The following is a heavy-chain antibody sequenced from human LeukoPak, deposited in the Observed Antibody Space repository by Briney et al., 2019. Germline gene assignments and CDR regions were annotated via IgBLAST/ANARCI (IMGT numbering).Heavy chain of an antibody. CDR1: GGSISGYY. D-gene: IGHD6-19*01. CDR3: ARDITAVAGSFDY. Sequence: SSETLSLTCSVFGGSISGYYWGWIRQPPGKGLEWIGSIYHSGSTYYNPSLKSRVTISVDTSKNQFSLKLSSVTAADTAVYYCARDITAVAGSFDYWGQGTLVTVSS. V-gene: IGHV4-38-2*02. J-gene: IGHJ4*02. CDR2: IYHSGST.